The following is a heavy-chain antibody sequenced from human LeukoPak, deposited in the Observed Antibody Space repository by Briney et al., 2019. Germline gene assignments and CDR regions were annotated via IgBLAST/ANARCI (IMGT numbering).Heavy chain of an antibody. CDR3: AKGKRDIVVVVAATLPY. CDR2: ISGSGGST. CDR1: GFTFSSYA. D-gene: IGHD2-15*01. J-gene: IGHJ4*02. Sequence: PGGSLRLSCAASGFTFSSYAMSWVRQAPGKWPEWVSAISGSGGSTYYADSVKGRFTISRDNSKNTLYLQMNSLRAEDTAVYYCAKGKRDIVVVVAATLPYWGQGTLVTVSS. V-gene: IGHV3-23*01.